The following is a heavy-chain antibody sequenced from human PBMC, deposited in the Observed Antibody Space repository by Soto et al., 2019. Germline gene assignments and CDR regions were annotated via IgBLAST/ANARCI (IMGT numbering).Heavy chain of an antibody. V-gene: IGHV3-21*02. CDR2: INSGSSHV. CDR1: GFTFSTSA. D-gene: IGHD2-15*01. CDR3: ARGGGSLNY. Sequence: DVQLVGSGGGLVKPGGSLRLSCEASGFTFSTSAMHWVRQAPGKGLEWVASINSGSSHVKYADSVKGRFTISRDNANNSLSLHLSSLRVEDTAIYYCARGGGSLNYWGQGTLVTVSS. J-gene: IGHJ4*02.